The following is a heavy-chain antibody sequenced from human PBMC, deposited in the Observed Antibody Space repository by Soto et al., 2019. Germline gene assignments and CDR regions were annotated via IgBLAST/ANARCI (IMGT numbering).Heavy chain of an antibody. CDR1: GYIFTDYY. CDR3: ATASSIGGRLWYFDL. V-gene: IGHV1-69-2*01. D-gene: IGHD6-6*01. J-gene: IGHJ2*01. Sequence: ASVEVSCKXSGYIFTDYYVYWVQQAPGKGLEWMGFLDPEDGETMYAEKFQGRITITADTSTETAYTELSSLRSEDTAVYYCATASSIGGRLWYFDLWGRGTLVTVS. CDR2: LDPEDGET.